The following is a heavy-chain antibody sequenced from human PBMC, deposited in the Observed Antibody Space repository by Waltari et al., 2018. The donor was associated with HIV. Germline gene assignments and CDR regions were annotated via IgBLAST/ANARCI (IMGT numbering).Heavy chain of an antibody. J-gene: IGHJ4*02. CDR3: ARGQDYDFWSGYYYDY. V-gene: IGHV4-34*01. CDR2: INHSGST. CDR1: GGSFSGYY. Sequence: QVQLQQWGAGLLKPSEPLSLTCAVYGGSFSGYYWCWLRQPPGEGLAWIGEINHSGSTNYNPSLKSRVTISVDTSKNQFSLKLSSVTAADTAVYYCARGQDYDFWSGYYYDYWGQGTLVTVSS. D-gene: IGHD3-3*01.